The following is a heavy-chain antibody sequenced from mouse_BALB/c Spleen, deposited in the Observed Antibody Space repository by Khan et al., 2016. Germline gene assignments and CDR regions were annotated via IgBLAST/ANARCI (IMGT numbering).Heavy chain of an antibody. J-gene: IGHJ3*01. CDR1: GYSFTGYY. D-gene: IGHD1-1*01. Sequence: LVKTGASVKISCKASGYSFTGYYMHWVKQSHGKSLEWIGYITSYNGATSYTQKFKGNATFTVDTSSSTAYMQSNSLTSEDSAVYYCASPYGSSYVGFAYWGHGTLVTVSA. CDR3: ASPYGSSYVGFAY. CDR2: ITSYNGAT. V-gene: IGHV1S34*01.